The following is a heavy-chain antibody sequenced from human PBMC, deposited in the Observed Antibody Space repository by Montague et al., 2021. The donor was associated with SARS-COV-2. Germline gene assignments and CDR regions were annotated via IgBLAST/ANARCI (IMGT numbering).Heavy chain of an antibody. D-gene: IGHD3-10*01. Sequence: SETLSLTCTVSGGSISSSSYYWGWIRQPPGKGLEWIGSIYYSGSTYYNPSLKSRVTISVDTSKNQFSLKLSSVTAADTAVYYCAIPMVRGLSRSFDIWGQGTMVTVSS. V-gene: IGHV4-39*07. CDR1: GGSISSSSYY. J-gene: IGHJ3*02. CDR3: AIPMVRGLSRSFDI. CDR2: IYYSGST.